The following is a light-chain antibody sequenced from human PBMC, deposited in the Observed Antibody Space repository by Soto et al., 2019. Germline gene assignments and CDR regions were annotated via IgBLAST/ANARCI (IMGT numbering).Light chain of an antibody. CDR3: QSYDNTLSAQV. V-gene: IGLV1-40*01. J-gene: IGLJ2*01. Sequence: QSVLTQPPSVSGAPGQRVTISCTGSSSNIGAGHVVHWYQQFPGRAPNLLIYGSSNRPSGVPDRFSGSKSGTSASLAITGLQAEDEDDYYCQSYDNTLSAQVFGGGTKVTVL. CDR1: SSNIGAGHV. CDR2: GSS.